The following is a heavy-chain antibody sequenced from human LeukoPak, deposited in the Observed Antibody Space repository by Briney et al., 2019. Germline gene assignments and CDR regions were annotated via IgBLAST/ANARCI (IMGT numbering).Heavy chain of an antibody. CDR1: GFTFDDYG. J-gene: IGHJ4*02. V-gene: IGHV3-20*04. Sequence: GGSLRLSCAASGFTFDDYGMSWVRQAPGKGLEWVSGINWNGGSTGYADSVKGRFTISRDNAKNSLYLQMNSLRAEDTALYYCARVIVVVPAAKLNYFDYWGQGTLVIVSS. D-gene: IGHD2-2*01. CDR3: ARVIVVVPAAKLNYFDY. CDR2: INWNGGST.